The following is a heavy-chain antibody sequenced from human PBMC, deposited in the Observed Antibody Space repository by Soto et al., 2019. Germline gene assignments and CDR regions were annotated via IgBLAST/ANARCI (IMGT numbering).Heavy chain of an antibody. CDR1: GGTFSSYA. Sequence: QVQLVQSGAEVKKPGSSVKVSCKASGGTFSSYAISRVRQAPGQGLEWMGGIIPIFGTANYAQKFQGRVTITADESTSTAYMELSSLRSEDTAVYYCARDHGAYYDFWSGYTSYYYYYGMDVWGQGTTVTVSS. V-gene: IGHV1-69*01. D-gene: IGHD3-3*01. CDR3: ARDHGAYYDFWSGYTSYYYYYGMDV. J-gene: IGHJ6*02. CDR2: IIPIFGTA.